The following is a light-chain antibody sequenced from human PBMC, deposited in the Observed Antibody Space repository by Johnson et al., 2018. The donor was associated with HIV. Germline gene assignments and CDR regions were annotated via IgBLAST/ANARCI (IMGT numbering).Light chain of an antibody. V-gene: IGLV1-51*02. Sequence: QSVLTQPPSVSAAPGQKVTISCSGSSSNLGNNYVSWYQQLPGTAPKLLIYENNKRPSGIPDRFSASKSGTSATLGITGLQTGDEADYYCATWDSSLSGGVFGTGTKVSVL. CDR1: SSNLGNNY. CDR2: ENN. CDR3: ATWDSSLSGGV. J-gene: IGLJ1*01.